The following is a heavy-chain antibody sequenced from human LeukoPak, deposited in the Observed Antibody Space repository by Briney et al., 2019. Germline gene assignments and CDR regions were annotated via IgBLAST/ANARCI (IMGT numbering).Heavy chain of an antibody. CDR1: GGSISSYY. J-gene: IGHJ4*02. CDR2: IHYSGST. Sequence: SETLSPTCTVSGGSISSYYWSWIRQPPGKGLEWIGYIHYSGSTNYNPSLKSRVTISVDTSKNQFSLKLTSVTAADTAVYYCARATVVAAYFDYWGQRTLVTVSS. CDR3: ARATVVAAYFDY. V-gene: IGHV4-59*01. D-gene: IGHD2-15*01.